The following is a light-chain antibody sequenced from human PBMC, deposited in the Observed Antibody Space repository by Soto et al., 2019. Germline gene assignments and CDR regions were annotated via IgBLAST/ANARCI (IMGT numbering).Light chain of an antibody. J-gene: IGKJ3*01. CDR1: QSVSSN. Sequence: EIVMTQSPATVSVSPGERATLSCRASQSVSSNLAWYQQKPGQAPRLLIYGASTRATGIPARFSGSGSGTEFTLTISSLQSEDFAVYYCQQYNNWPSLFTFGPGTKVDIK. CDR2: GAS. V-gene: IGKV3-15*01. CDR3: QQYNNWPSLFT.